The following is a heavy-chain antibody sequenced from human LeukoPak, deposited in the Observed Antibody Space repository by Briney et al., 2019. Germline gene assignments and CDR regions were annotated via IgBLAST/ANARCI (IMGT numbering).Heavy chain of an antibody. Sequence: SETLSLACTVSGGSISSYYWSWIRQAPGKGLEWIGCIYYSGSTNYNPLLKSRVTISVDTSKNQFSLKLSSVTAADTAVYYCARHGIVTEEHAFDIWGQGTMVTVSS. D-gene: IGHD1-26*01. CDR1: GGSISSYY. V-gene: IGHV4-59*08. CDR2: IYYSGST. CDR3: ARHGIVTEEHAFDI. J-gene: IGHJ3*02.